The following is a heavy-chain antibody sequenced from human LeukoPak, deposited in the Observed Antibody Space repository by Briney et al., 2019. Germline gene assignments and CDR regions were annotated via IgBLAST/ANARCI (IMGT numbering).Heavy chain of an antibody. V-gene: IGHV3-23*01. CDR1: GFTFSSYA. CDR3: ARDRITMVRRFDY. Sequence: TGGSLRLSCAASGFTFSSYAMSWVRQAPGKGLEWVSAISGSGGSTYYADSVKGRFTISRDNSKNTLYLQMNSLRAEDTAVYYCARDRITMVRRFDYWGQGTLVTVSS. D-gene: IGHD3-10*01. J-gene: IGHJ4*02. CDR2: ISGSGGST.